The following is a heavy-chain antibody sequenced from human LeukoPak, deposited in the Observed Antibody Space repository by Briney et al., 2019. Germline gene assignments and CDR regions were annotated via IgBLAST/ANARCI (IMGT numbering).Heavy chain of an antibody. Sequence: PGESLRLSCAASGFTFSSYWMHWVRQAPGKGLVWVSRINNDGSSTSYADSVKGRFTISRDNAKNTLYLQMNRLRAEDTAVYYWVSSYCSGGSCYSASGYWGQGTLVTVSS. CDR2: INNDGSST. CDR1: GFTFSSYW. D-gene: IGHD2-15*01. V-gene: IGHV3-74*01. J-gene: IGHJ4*02. CDR3: VSSYCSGGSCYSASGY.